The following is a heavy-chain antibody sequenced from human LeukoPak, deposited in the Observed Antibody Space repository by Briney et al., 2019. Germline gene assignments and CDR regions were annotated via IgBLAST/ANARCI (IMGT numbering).Heavy chain of an antibody. CDR1: GGSFSGYY. D-gene: IGHD1-26*01. Sequence: SETLSLTCAVYGGSFSGYYWSWIRQPPGKGLEWIGEINHSGSTNYNPSLKSRVTISVDTSKNQFSLKLSSVTAADTAVYYCARGSIVGATMLDYWGQGTLVTVSS. V-gene: IGHV4-34*01. CDR3: ARGSIVGATMLDY. J-gene: IGHJ4*02. CDR2: INHSGST.